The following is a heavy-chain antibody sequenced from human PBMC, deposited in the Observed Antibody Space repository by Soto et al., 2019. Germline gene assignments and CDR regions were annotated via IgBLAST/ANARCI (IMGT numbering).Heavy chain of an antibody. Sequence: GSLRLSCAASGFTFSSYAMSWVRQAPGKGLEWVSAISGSGGSTYYADSVKGRFTISRDNSKNTLYLQTNSLRAEDTAVYYCAKNYDFWSGYLDYWGQGTLVTVSS. V-gene: IGHV3-23*01. CDR1: GFTFSSYA. CDR2: ISGSGGST. CDR3: AKNYDFWSGYLDY. J-gene: IGHJ4*02. D-gene: IGHD3-3*01.